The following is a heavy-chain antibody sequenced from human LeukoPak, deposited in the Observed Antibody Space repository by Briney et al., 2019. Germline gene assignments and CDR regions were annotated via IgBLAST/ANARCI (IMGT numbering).Heavy chain of an antibody. CDR3: ARGPSRRSDY. CDR2: INHSGST. Sequence: SETLSLTCAVYAGSFSGYYWSWIRQPPGKGLEWIGEINHSGSTNYNPSLKSRVTISVDTSKNQFSLKLSSVTAADTAVYYCARGPSRRSDYWVQGTLVTVSS. J-gene: IGHJ4*02. V-gene: IGHV4-34*01. CDR1: AGSFSGYY. D-gene: IGHD2-2*01.